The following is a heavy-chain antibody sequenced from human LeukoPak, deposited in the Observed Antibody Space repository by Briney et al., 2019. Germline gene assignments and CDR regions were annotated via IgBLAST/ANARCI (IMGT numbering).Heavy chain of an antibody. V-gene: IGHV3-7*01. CDR1: GFTFSSSW. J-gene: IGHJ4*02. CDR3: ARSSSRYCSGGSCYSGVLGYFDY. Sequence: GGSLRLSCAASGFTFSSSWMNWVRQAPGKGLEWVANINQDGSQKHYVDSVKGRFTISRDNAKNTLYLQMNTLRVEDTAVYYCARSSSRYCSGGSCYSGVLGYFDYWGQGTLVTVSS. D-gene: IGHD2-15*01. CDR2: INQDGSQK.